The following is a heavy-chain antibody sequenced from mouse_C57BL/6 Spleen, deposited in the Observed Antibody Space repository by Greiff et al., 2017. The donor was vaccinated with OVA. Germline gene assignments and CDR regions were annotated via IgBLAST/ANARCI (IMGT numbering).Heavy chain of an antibody. CDR1: GYAFSSSW. CDR3: ARVYYYGSDYFDY. CDR2: IYPGDGDT. Sequence: VKLQESGPELVKPGASVKISCKASGYAFSSSWMNWVKQRPGKGLEWIGRIYPGDGDTNYNGKFKGKATLTADKSSSTAYMQLSSLTSEDSAVYCCARVYYYGSDYFDYWGQGTTLTVSS. D-gene: IGHD1-1*01. J-gene: IGHJ2*01. V-gene: IGHV1-82*01.